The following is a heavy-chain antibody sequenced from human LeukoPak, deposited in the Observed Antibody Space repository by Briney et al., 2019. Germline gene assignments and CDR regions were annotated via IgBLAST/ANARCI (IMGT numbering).Heavy chain of an antibody. Sequence: GGSLRLSCAASGFSFSNYWINWVPQAPGKGLEGVANINQDGSRKQYVDSEKGRFTISRDNAKNSLYLQLNSLRVDDTAVYYCAKDDAVGKRWDAFDIWGQGTTVTVSS. D-gene: IGHD4-23*01. CDR1: GFSFSNYW. CDR2: INQDGSRK. V-gene: IGHV3-7*01. CDR3: AKDDAVGKRWDAFDI. J-gene: IGHJ3*02.